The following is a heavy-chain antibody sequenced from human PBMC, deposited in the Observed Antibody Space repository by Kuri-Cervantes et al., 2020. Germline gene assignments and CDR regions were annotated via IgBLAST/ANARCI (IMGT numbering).Heavy chain of an antibody. J-gene: IGHJ4*02. CDR3: ARVGRTAPDY. CDR1: GGSVSSGSYY. CDR2: TYYSGST. V-gene: IGHV4-61*01. Sequence: SETLSLTCTVSGGSVSSGSYYWSWIRQPPGKGLEWIGYTYYSGSTNYNPSLKSRVTMSVDTSRNQFSLKLSSVTAADTAVYYCARVGRTAPDYWGQGTLVTVSS.